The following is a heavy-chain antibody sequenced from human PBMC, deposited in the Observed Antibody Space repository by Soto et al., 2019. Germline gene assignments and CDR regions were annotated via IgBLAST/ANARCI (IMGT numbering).Heavy chain of an antibody. CDR2: IYYSGST. CDR3: ARGERIAAAGRPPLDY. D-gene: IGHD6-13*01. Sequence: QVQLQESGPGLVKPSQTLSLTCTVSGGSISSGGYYWSWIRQHPGKGLEWIGYIYYSGSTYYNPSLKSLVTRSVDTSKNQCPLKLSSVPAADTAVYYCARGERIAAAGRPPLDYWGQGTLVTVSS. V-gene: IGHV4-31*01. CDR1: GGSISSGGYY. J-gene: IGHJ4*02.